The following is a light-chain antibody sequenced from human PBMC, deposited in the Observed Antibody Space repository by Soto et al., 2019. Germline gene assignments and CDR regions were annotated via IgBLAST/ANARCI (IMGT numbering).Light chain of an antibody. CDR1: SSDVGAYNR. V-gene: IGLV2-14*01. CDR2: EVS. Sequence: QSALTQPASVSGSPGQSITISCTGTSSDVGAYNRVSWYQQYPGQAPKVIIYEVSNRPSGVSNRFSGSKSGNTASLTISGLQAVDEADYYCTSYTSISLYVFGTGTKLTVL. J-gene: IGLJ1*01. CDR3: TSYTSISLYV.